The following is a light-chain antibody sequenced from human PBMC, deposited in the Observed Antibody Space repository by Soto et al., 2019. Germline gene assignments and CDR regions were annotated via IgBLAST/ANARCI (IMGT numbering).Light chain of an antibody. J-gene: IGLJ1*01. CDR1: SSDVGAYNS. CDR3: SSYTNINTRACV. CDR2: KGT. Sequence: QSALAQPASVSGSPGQSITISCTGTSSDVGAYNSVSWYQQHPHKAPQVIIYKGTQRPSGVSNRFSGSTSGNAASLTISGLQAEDEAEYYCSSYTNINTRACVFGTGTKLTVL. V-gene: IGLV2-14*02.